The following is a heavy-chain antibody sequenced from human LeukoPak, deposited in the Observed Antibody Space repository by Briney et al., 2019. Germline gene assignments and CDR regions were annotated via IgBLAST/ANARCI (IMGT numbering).Heavy chain of an antibody. Sequence: PSQTLSLTCTVSGGSISRGGYYWSWIRQHPGKGLAWVGYIYYIGSTYYNPSLTSRVTISVDTSKNQFSLKLSSVTAADTAVYYCARAGYCSSTSCYRNAFWFDPWGQGTLVTVSS. V-gene: IGHV4-31*03. D-gene: IGHD2-2*01. J-gene: IGHJ5*02. CDR3: ARAGYCSSTSCYRNAFWFDP. CDR2: IYYIGST. CDR1: GGSISRGGYY.